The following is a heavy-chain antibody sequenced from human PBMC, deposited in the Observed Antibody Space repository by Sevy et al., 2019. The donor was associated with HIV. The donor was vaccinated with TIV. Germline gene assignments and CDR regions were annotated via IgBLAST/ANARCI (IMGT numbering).Heavy chain of an antibody. Sequence: GGSLRLSCAASGFTFSSYAMHWVRQAPGKGLEWVAVISYDGSNKYYADSVKGRFTISRDNSKNTPYLQMNSLRAEDTAVYYCARGCWDSSGYCPDYWGQGTLVTVSS. D-gene: IGHD3-22*01. V-gene: IGHV3-30-3*01. CDR3: ARGCWDSSGYCPDY. CDR1: GFTFSSYA. J-gene: IGHJ4*02. CDR2: ISYDGSNK.